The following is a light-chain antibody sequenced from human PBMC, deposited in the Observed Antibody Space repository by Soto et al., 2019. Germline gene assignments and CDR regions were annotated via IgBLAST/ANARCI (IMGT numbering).Light chain of an antibody. Sequence: QSALTQPASVSGSPGQSITISCTGTSSDVGGYNYVYWYQQHPGKAPKLMNYDVSNRPAGVSNRISGSKSGNTASLTISWLQSEDEADYYCSSYTSSSTLMVFGGGTKLTGL. CDR3: SSYTSSSTLMV. J-gene: IGLJ2*01. CDR2: DVS. CDR1: SSDVGGYNY. V-gene: IGLV2-14*01.